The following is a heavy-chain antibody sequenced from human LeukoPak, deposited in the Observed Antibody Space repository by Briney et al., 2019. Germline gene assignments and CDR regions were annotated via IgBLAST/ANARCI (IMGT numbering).Heavy chain of an antibody. J-gene: IGHJ1*01. CDR2: ISISGTTT. V-gene: IGHV3-23*01. Sequence: GGSLRLSCAASGFTISSYAMSWIRQAPGKGLDWVSAISISGTTTHYADSVKGRFTISRDNSKNTMYLEVNSLRAGDTAIYYCAKEYKVGTTTKCFQHWGQGTLVTVSS. CDR3: AKEYKVGTTTKCFQH. CDR1: GFTISSYA. D-gene: IGHD1-26*01.